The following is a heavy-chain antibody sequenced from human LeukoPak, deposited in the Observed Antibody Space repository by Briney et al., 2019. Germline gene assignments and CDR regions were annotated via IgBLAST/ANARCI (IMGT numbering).Heavy chain of an antibody. J-gene: IGHJ4*02. CDR3: ASSSSWSIDY. CDR2: IYYSGST. CDR1: GGSISSGGYY. V-gene: IGHV4-31*03. Sequence: SETLSLTCTVSGGSISSGGYYWSWIRQHPGTGLEWIGYIYYSGSTYYSPSLKSRVTISVDTSKNQFSLKLSSVTAADTAVYYCASSSSWSIDYWGQGTLVTVSS. D-gene: IGHD6-13*01.